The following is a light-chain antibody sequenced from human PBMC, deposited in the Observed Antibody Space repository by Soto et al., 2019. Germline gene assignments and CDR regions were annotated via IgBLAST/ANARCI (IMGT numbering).Light chain of an antibody. Sequence: QSVLTQPPSASGSPGQSVTISCTGTPSDVGGYNYVSWYQQRPGKAPKLIIYEVTRRPSGVPDRIFGSKSYTTASLTVSGLQAEDEADYYCSSFAGTNSFVFGTGTKLTVL. CDR1: PSDVGGYNY. CDR3: SSFAGTNSFV. V-gene: IGLV2-8*01. J-gene: IGLJ1*01. CDR2: EVT.